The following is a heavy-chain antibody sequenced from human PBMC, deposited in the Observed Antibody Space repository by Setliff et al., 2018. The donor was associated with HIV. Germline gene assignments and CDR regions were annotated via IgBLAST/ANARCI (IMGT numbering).Heavy chain of an antibody. D-gene: IGHD3-22*01. CDR1: GGSISGYY. CDR2: IYSSGST. CDR3: VRHGYYYDFIDI. J-gene: IGHJ3*02. Sequence: SETLSLTCTVSGGSISGYYWSWIRQSPGKGLEWIGYIYSSGSTNFNPSLKSRVTLSKDTSKNQFSLNLTSMTAADTAVYFCVRHGYYYDFIDIWGQGTVVTVS. V-gene: IGHV4-4*09.